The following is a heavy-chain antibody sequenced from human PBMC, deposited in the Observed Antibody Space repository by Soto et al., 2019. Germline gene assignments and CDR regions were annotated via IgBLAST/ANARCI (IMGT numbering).Heavy chain of an antibody. CDR1: GGSIISSNW. J-gene: IGHJ5*02. V-gene: IGHV4-4*02. CDR2: IYHSGSA. Sequence: SETLSLTCAVSGGSIISSNWWSFVRQPPGKGLEWIGEIYHSGSANYNPSLKSRVTISVDKSKNQFSLKLSSVTAADTAVYYCARDAPTIAAAGRGLYNWFDPWGQGTLVTAPQ. CDR3: ARDAPTIAAAGRGLYNWFDP. D-gene: IGHD6-13*01.